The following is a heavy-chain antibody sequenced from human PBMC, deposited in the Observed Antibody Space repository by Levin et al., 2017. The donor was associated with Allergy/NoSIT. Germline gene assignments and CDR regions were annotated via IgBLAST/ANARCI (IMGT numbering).Heavy chain of an antibody. J-gene: IGHJ3*02. CDR3: ARDLPVLLWFGELLTWRDAFDI. V-gene: IGHV1-18*01. D-gene: IGHD3-10*01. Sequence: ASVKVSCKASGYTFTSYGISWVRQAPGQGLEWMGWISAYNGNTNYAQKLQGRVTMTTDTSTSTAYMELRSLRSDDTAVYYRARDLPVLLWFGELLTWRDAFDIWGQGTMVTVSS. CDR2: ISAYNGNT. CDR1: GYTFTSYG.